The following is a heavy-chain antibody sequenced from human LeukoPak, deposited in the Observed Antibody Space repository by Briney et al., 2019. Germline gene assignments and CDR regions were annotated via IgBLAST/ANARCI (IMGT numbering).Heavy chain of an antibody. CDR1: GVSISSSSYY. V-gene: IGHV4-39*07. D-gene: IGHD2-2*01. CDR3: ASRSRTGTFDY. CDR2: FYYSGST. J-gene: IGHJ4*02. Sequence: PSETLSLTCTVSGVSISSSSYYWGWIRQPPGKGLEWIGSFYYSGSTYYNPSLKSRVTISVDTSKNQFSLKLSSVTAADTAVYYCASRSRTGTFDYWGQGTLVTVSS.